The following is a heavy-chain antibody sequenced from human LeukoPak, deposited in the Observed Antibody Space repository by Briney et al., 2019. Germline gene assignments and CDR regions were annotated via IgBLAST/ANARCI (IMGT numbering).Heavy chain of an antibody. CDR1: GLTFSNYG. Sequence: PGGSLRLSCAASGLTFSNYGMHWVRQAPGKGLEWVAVIGYDGSDKYYADSVKGRFTISRDNSKNTLYLQMNSLRAEDTAVYYCARGGIAVAGRGWFDPWGQGTLVTVSS. CDR3: ARGGIAVAGRGWFDP. CDR2: IGYDGSDK. V-gene: IGHV3-33*01. J-gene: IGHJ5*02. D-gene: IGHD6-19*01.